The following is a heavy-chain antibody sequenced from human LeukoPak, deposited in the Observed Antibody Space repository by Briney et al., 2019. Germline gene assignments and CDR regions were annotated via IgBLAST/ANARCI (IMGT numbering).Heavy chain of an antibody. CDR1: GGSISSYY. Sequence: PSETLSLTCTVSGGSISSYYWSWIRQPPGKGLEWIGYIYYSGSTNYNPSLKSRVTISVDTSKNQFSLKLSSVTAADTAVYYCARHPYCGGDCLSPVFDYWGQGTLVTVSS. V-gene: IGHV4-59*08. D-gene: IGHD2-21*02. CDR3: ARHPYCGGDCLSPVFDY. J-gene: IGHJ4*02. CDR2: IYYSGST.